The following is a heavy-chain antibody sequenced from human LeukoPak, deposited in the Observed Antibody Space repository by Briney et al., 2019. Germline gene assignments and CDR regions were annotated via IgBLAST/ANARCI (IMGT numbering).Heavy chain of an antibody. D-gene: IGHD2-2*01. V-gene: IGHV3-23*01. CDR2: ISGSGGST. CDR3: AKDSCSSTSCYSDY. J-gene: IGHJ4*02. CDR1: GFTFSSYA. Sequence: GGSLRLSCAASGFTFSSYAMSWVRQAPGKGLEWVSAISGSGGSTYYADSVEGRFTISRDNSKNTLYLQMNSLRAEDTAVYYCAKDSCSSTSCYSDYWGQGTLVTVSS.